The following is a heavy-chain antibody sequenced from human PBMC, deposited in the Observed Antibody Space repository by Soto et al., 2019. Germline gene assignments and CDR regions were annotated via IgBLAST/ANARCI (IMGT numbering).Heavy chain of an antibody. J-gene: IGHJ3*02. V-gene: IGHV3-30*18. CDR3: AKDGPYDTTLGAFDI. Sequence: PGGSLRLSCAASGFTFSSYDMHWVRQAPGKGLERVAVILYDGSNKYYADSVKGRFTISRDNSKNTLYLQMNSLRAEDTAVYYCAKDGPYDTTLGAFDIWGQGTMVTVSS. D-gene: IGHD3-22*01. CDR1: GFTFSSYD. CDR2: ILYDGSNK.